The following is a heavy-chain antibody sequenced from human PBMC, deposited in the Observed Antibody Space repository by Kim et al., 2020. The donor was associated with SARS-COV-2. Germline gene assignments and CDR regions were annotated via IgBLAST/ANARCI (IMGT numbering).Heavy chain of an antibody. CDR3: ARETYSALTSDI. Sequence: YYADSGKGGLTISRDNAKNSLYLQMNSLRDEDTAVYYSARETYSALTSDICGQGTMVTVSS. V-gene: IGHV3-48*02. J-gene: IGHJ3*02. D-gene: IGHD2-15*01.